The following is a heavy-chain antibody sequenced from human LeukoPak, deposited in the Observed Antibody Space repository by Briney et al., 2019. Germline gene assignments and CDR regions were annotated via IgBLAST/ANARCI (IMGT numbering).Heavy chain of an antibody. CDR3: ARGMTTTYNYYGMDV. J-gene: IGHJ6*02. CDR1: GFTFSSYA. CDR2: ISYDGSNK. V-gene: IGHV3-30-3*01. Sequence: GRSLRLSCAASGFTFSSYAMHWVRQAPGKGLEWVAVISYDGSNKYYADSVKGRFTISRDNSKNTLYVQMNGLRAEDTAVYYCARGMTTTYNYYGMDVWGQGTTVTVSS. D-gene: IGHD1-1*01.